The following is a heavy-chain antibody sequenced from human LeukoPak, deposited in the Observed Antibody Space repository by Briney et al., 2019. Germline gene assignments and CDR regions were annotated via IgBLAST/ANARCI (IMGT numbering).Heavy chain of an antibody. CDR3: ATYGSRSFRYYYYYMDV. D-gene: IGHD3-10*01. J-gene: IGHJ6*03. V-gene: IGHV3-74*01. Sequence: GGSLRLSCAASGFTFSSYWMHWVRQAPGKGLVWVSRINSDGSSTSYADSVKGRFTISRDNAKNTLYLQMNSLRAEDTAVYYCATYGSRSFRYYYYYMDVRGKGTTVTISS. CDR2: INSDGSST. CDR1: GFTFSSYW.